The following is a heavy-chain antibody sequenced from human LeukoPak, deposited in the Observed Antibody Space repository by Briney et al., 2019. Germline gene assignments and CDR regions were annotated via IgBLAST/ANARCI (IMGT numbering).Heavy chain of an antibody. J-gene: IGHJ6*02. Sequence: GGSLRLSCAASGFTVSSNYMRWVRQAPGKGLEWGSIIYSGGSTYYGDSVKGRFTISRDNSKNTLYLQMNSLRAEDTAVYYCARFQHYYYYGMDVWGQGTTVTVSS. CDR2: IYSGGST. D-gene: IGHD3-16*01. CDR3: ARFQHYYYYGMDV. V-gene: IGHV3-66*02. CDR1: GFTVSSNY.